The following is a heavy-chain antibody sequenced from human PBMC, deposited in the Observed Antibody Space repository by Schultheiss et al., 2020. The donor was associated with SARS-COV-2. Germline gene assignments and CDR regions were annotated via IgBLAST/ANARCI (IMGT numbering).Heavy chain of an antibody. Sequence: GGSLRLSCAASGFTVSSNYMSWVRQAPGKGLEWVSYISSSSSTIYYADSVKGRFTISRDNAKNSLYLQMNSLRDEDTAVYYCAREPQWRGGLDVWGQGTTVTVSS. CDR1: GFTVSSNY. CDR2: ISSSSSTI. J-gene: IGHJ6*02. V-gene: IGHV3-48*02. D-gene: IGHD6-19*01. CDR3: AREPQWRGGLDV.